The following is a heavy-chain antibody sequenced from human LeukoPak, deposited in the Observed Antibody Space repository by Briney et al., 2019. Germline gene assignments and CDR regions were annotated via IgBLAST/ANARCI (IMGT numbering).Heavy chain of an antibody. D-gene: IGHD6-19*01. CDR2: IYYSGST. Sequence: SETLSLTCTVSGGSISSSSYYWGWIRQPPGKGLEWIGSIYYSGSTYYNPSLKSRVTISVDTSKNQFSLKLSSVTAADTAVYYCARDPGSGWLFDYWGQGTLVTVAS. CDR1: GGSISSSSYY. CDR3: ARDPGSGWLFDY. V-gene: IGHV4-39*07. J-gene: IGHJ4*02.